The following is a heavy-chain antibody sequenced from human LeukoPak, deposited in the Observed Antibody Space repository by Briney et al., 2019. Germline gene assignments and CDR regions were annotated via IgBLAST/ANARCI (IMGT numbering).Heavy chain of an antibody. CDR3: ARDQGTSGGWPAVGRMGYFDY. CDR1: GFIFSSSG. D-gene: IGHD6-19*01. J-gene: IGHJ4*02. V-gene: IGHV3-33*08. CDR2: ICYDGSNK. Sequence: PGGSLRLSCAASGFIFSSSGMHWVRQTPGRGLEWVGIICYDGSNKYYADSVKGRFTISRDNAKNTVYLQMNSLRVEDTAVYYCARDQGTSGGWPAVGRMGYFDYWGQGTLVTVSS.